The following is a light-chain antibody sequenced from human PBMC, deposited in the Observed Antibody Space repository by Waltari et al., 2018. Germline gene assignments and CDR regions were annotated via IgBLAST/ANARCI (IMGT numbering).Light chain of an antibody. V-gene: IGKV1-5*01. CDR2: DAS. CDR1: QSISSW. Sequence: DIQMTQSPSTLSASVGDRVTLTCRASQSISSWLAWYQQKPGKAPKLLIYDASSLESGVPSRFSGSGSGPECTLTISSLQPDDSATYWCQTYNNYGTFGQGTKVEI. J-gene: IGKJ1*01. CDR3: QTYNNYGT.